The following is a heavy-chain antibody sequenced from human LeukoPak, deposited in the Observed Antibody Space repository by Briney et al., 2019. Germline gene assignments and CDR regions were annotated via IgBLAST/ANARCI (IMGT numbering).Heavy chain of an antibody. CDR3: ARTGNYYDSSGSDY. V-gene: IGHV3-48*04. CDR2: ISSSSSTI. CDR1: GFTFSSYS. Sequence: GGSLRLSCAASGFTFSSYSMNWVRQAPGKGLEWVSYISSSSSTIYYADSVKGRFTISRDNAKNSLYLQMNSLRAEDTAVYYCARTGNYYDSSGSDYWGQGTLVTVS. D-gene: IGHD3-22*01. J-gene: IGHJ4*02.